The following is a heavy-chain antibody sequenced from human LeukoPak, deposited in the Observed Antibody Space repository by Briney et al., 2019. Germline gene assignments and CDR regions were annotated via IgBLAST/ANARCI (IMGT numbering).Heavy chain of an antibody. J-gene: IGHJ5*02. D-gene: IGHD2-15*01. Sequence: SETLSLTCTVSGGSVSSDNYYWSWIRQPPGTGLEWIGYIYYSGSTNYNPSLKSRVSISVATSKNQFSLNLSSVTAADTAVYSCARGGIIWFSCCHPWGQGTLFTVSS. CDR1: GGSVSSDNYY. V-gene: IGHV4-61*01. CDR3: ARGGIIWFSCCHP. CDR2: IYYSGST.